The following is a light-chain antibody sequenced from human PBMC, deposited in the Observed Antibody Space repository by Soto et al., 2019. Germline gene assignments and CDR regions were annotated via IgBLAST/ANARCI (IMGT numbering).Light chain of an antibody. CDR2: GAY. V-gene: IGKV3-20*01. Sequence: IVLTKSPCTLSFSPGQRATLCYRAIQSVSSSYLAWYQQKHGQAPRLVIHGAYSRATGIPDRLSFSGSGADFTLTISILKPEHFAVYSCQQYGSTPQNRFGQGTKVDIK. CDR1: QSVSSSY. J-gene: IGKJ1*01. CDR3: QQYGSTPQNR.